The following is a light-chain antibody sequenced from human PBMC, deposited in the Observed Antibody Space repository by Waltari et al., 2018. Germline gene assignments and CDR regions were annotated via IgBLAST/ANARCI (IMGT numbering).Light chain of an antibody. J-gene: IGKJ3*01. CDR2: DGS. V-gene: IGKV3-11*01. CDR1: QSVNSY. Sequence: EIVLTQSPATLSLSPGERATLSCRASQSVNSYLAWYQQKPGQAPRLLIYDGSRRASGIPARFSGSGSGPDFTLTIGSLEPEDSAVYYCQQRGHWPPDATFGPGTKIEIK. CDR3: QQRGHWPPDAT.